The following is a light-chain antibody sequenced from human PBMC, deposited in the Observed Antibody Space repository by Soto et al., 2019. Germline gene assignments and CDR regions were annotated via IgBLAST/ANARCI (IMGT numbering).Light chain of an antibody. Sequence: QAVVTQEPSLTGSPGGTVTLTCGSSTETVTRGHYPYWFQQKPGQAPRTLIHDTDNKHSWTPARFSGSRLGGKAALTLSGAQPEDEAEYYCSLSYSGGRIFGGGTKLTVL. CDR1: TETVTRGHY. CDR3: SLSYSGGRI. J-gene: IGLJ2*01. V-gene: IGLV7-46*01. CDR2: DTD.